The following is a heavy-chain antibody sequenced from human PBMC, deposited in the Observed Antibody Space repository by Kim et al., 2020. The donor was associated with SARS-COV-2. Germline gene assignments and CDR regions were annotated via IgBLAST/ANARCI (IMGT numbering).Heavy chain of an antibody. CDR2: INWNGGST. CDR1: GFTFDDYG. V-gene: IGHV3-20*01. CDR3: ARGVPYYDSSGYENWFDP. J-gene: IGHJ5*02. D-gene: IGHD3-22*01. Sequence: GGSLRLSCAASGFTFDDYGMSWVRQAPGKGLEWVSGINWNGGSTGYADSVKGRFTISRDNAKNSLYLQMNSLRAEDTALYHCARGVPYYDSSGYENWFDPWSQGTLVTVSS.